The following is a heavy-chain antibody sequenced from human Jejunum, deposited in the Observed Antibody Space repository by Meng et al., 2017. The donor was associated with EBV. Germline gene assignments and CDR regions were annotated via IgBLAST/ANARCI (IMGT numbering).Heavy chain of an antibody. CDR3: TSRVVTTNDY. Sequence: EVRLVESGGGLVKPGGSLRLSCAASGFNFDNTWMNWVRQAPGKGPEWIGRIKRKSDGLTTEYIASVQGRFIISRDDSNNILYLEMNGLKTEDTAVYYCTSRVVTTNDYWGQGTLVTGSS. CDR2: IKRKSDGLTT. CDR1: GFNFDNTW. V-gene: IGHV3-15*01. J-gene: IGHJ4*02. D-gene: IGHD4-17*01.